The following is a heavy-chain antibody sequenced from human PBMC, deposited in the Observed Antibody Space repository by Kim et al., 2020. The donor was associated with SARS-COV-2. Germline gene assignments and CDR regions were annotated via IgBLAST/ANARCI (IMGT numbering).Heavy chain of an antibody. CDR3: ARLGNSGYDLVYFDY. CDR2: IYYSGST. V-gene: IGHV4-59*01. J-gene: IGHJ4*02. Sequence: SETLSLTCTVSGGSISSYYWSWIRQPPGKGLEWIGYIYYSGSTNYNPSLKSRVTISVDTSKNQFSLKLSSVTAADTAVYYCARLGNSGYDLVYFDYWGQGTLVTVSS. D-gene: IGHD5-12*01. CDR1: GGSISSYY.